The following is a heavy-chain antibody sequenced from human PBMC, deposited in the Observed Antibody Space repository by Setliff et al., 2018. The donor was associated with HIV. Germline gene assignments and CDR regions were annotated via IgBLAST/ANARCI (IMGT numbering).Heavy chain of an antibody. CDR3: ASSPSWGTYRYGLDY. Sequence: GGSLRLSCAASGFTFDDYGMSWVRQAPGKGLEWVSGINWNGGSTGYADSVKGRFTISRDNTKNSLYLQMNSLRDEDAAVYYCASSPSWGTYRYGLDYWGQGTLVTVSS. V-gene: IGHV3-20*04. CDR1: GFTFDDYG. D-gene: IGHD3-16*02. CDR2: INWNGGST. J-gene: IGHJ4*02.